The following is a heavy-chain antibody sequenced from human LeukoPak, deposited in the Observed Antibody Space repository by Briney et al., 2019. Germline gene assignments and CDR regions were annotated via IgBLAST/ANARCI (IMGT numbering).Heavy chain of an antibody. Sequence: ASVKVSCKASGYSFSDYYIHWVRQAPGQGLEWMGWINHNSGDTYYAQKFQDWVTLTRDTSTSTAYLELTRLGSHDTAVYYCARRSPSGYEVNYFDYWGQGTLDTVSS. D-gene: IGHD5-12*01. J-gene: IGHJ4*02. V-gene: IGHV1-2*04. CDR2: INHNSGDT. CDR1: GYSFSDYY. CDR3: ARRSPSGYEVNYFDY.